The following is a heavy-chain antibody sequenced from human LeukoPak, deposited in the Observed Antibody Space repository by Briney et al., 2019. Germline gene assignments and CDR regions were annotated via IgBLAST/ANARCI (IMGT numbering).Heavy chain of an antibody. CDR2: IYYSGNT. D-gene: IGHD6-19*01. Sequence: SETLSLTCAVSGGSISNYYWSWPRRPPGKGLEWLGYIYYSGNTNYNPSLKSRVTISVDTSKNQFSLKLSSVTAADTAVYYCARTGGWYGYYFDYWGQGTLVTVSS. V-gene: IGHV4-59*01. J-gene: IGHJ4*02. CDR1: GGSISNYY. CDR3: ARTGGWYGYYFDY.